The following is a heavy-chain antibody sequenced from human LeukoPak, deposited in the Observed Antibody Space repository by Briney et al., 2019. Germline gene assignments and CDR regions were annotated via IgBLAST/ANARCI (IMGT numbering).Heavy chain of an antibody. D-gene: IGHD5-18*01. CDR1: GDSFSSNSAA. CDR3: ARGDTAMGGLLFDY. V-gene: IGHV6-1*01. CDR2: TYYRSKWYN. J-gene: IGHJ4*02. Sequence: SQTLPLTCAISGDSFSSNSAAWNWIRQSPSRGLEWLGRTYYRSKWYNDYAVSVKSRITINPDTSKNQFSLQLNSVTPEDTAVYYCARGDTAMGGLLFDYWGQGTLVTVSS.